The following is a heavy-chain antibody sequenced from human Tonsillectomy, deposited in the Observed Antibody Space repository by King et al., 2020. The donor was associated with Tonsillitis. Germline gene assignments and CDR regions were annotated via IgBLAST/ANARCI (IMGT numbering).Heavy chain of an antibody. CDR1: GYTFARFW. Sequence: AQLVQSGAEVKKPGESLKISCQGSGYTFARFWIGWVRQMPGKGLEWMGLIYPGDSDTRYSPAFQGQVTISADKSNSVAYLQWSRLEASDTAMYFCARLVRSGEPGRGYYRMDVWGKGTSVTVSS. V-gene: IGHV5-51*03. J-gene: IGHJ6*04. CDR3: ARLVRSGEPGRGYYRMDV. D-gene: IGHD7-27*01. CDR2: IYPGDSDT.